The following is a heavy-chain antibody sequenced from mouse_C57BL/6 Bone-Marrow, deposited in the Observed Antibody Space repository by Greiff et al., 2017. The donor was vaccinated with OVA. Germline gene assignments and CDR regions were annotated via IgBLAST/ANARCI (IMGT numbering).Heavy chain of an antibody. CDR3: ARELGRGWPDFDY. J-gene: IGHJ2*01. CDR1: GYTFTSYW. Sequence: QVQLQQPGAELVRPGSSVKLSCKASGYTFTSYWMDWVKQRPGQGLEWIGNIYPSDSETHYNQKFKDKATLTVDKSSSTAYMQLSSLTSEDSAVYYCARELGRGWPDFDYWGQGTTLTVSS. CDR2: IYPSDSET. V-gene: IGHV1-61*01. D-gene: IGHD4-1*01.